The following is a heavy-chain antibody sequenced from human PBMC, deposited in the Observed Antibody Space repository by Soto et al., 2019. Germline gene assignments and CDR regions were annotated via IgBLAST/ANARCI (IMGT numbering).Heavy chain of an antibody. CDR1: GFTFSNAW. CDR2: IKSNTDGGTT. J-gene: IGHJ4*02. D-gene: IGHD3-9*01. Sequence: EVQLVESGGGLVKPGGSLRLSCAASGFTFSNAWMSWVRQAPGKGLEWVGRIKSNTDGGTTDYAAPVKGRFTISRDDSKNTRYLPMNSLKTAYTAVYYCYLRYFDWYPDYWGQGTLVTVSS. CDR3: YLRYFDWYPDY. V-gene: IGHV3-15*01.